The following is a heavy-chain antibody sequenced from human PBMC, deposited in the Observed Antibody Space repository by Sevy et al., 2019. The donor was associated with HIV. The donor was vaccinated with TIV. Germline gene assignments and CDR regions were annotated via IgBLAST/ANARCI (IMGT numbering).Heavy chain of an antibody. V-gene: IGHV3-7*03. CDR1: GFTFSSYW. Sequence: GGSLRLSCAASGFTFSSYWMSWVHQAPGKGLEWVANIKQDGSEKYYVDSVKGRFTISRDNAKNSLYLQMNSLRAEDTAVYYCAGDHSSSSLDYWGQGTLVTVSS. CDR2: IKQDGSEK. D-gene: IGHD6-6*01. CDR3: AGDHSSSSLDY. J-gene: IGHJ4*02.